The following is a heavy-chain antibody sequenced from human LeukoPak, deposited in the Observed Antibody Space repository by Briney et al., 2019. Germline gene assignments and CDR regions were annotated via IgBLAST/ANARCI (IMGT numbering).Heavy chain of an antibody. J-gene: IGHJ4*02. CDR1: GGSISSYY. D-gene: IGHD6-19*01. Sequence: SETLSLTCTVSGGSISSYYWSWIRQPPGKGLEWIGYIYYSGSTNYNPSLKSRVTISVDTSKNQFSLKLSSVTAADTAVYYCARATRGCSSGWYGYWGQGTLVTVSS. CDR3: ARATRGCSSGWYGY. V-gene: IGHV4-59*01. CDR2: IYYSGST.